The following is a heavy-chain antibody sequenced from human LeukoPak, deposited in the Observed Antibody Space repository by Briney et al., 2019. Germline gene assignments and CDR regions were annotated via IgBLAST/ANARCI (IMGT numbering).Heavy chain of an antibody. D-gene: IGHD1/OR15-1a*01. V-gene: IGHV3-48*04. J-gene: IGHJ4*02. CDR2: ISTSGSTI. Sequence: GGSLRLSCAASGFTFSSYGMHWVRQAPGKGLDWVSYISTSGSTIYYADSVKGRFTISRDNAKNSLYLQMNSLRAEDTAIYYCARNNTRGDFDYWGQGTLVTVSS. CDR3: ARNNTRGDFDY. CDR1: GFTFSSYG.